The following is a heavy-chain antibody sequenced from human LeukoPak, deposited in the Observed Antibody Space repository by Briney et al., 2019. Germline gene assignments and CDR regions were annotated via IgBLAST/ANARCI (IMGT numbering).Heavy chain of an antibody. CDR3: ARGHNPYYYGSGSSADDY. D-gene: IGHD3-10*01. J-gene: IGHJ4*02. V-gene: IGHV4-30-4*08. CDR2: IYYSGST. CDR1: GGSISSGGYY. Sequence: PSETLSLTCTVSGGSISSGGYYWSWIRQPPGKGLEWIGYIYYSGSTYYNPSLKSRVTISVDTSKNQFFLKLSSVTAADTAVYYCARGHNPYYYGSGSSADDYWGQGTLVTVSS.